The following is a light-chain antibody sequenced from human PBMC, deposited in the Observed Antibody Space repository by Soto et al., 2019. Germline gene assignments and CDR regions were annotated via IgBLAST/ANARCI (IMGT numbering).Light chain of an antibody. J-gene: IGKJ2*01. CDR2: GGS. CDR1: QGISND. V-gene: IGKV1-27*01. Sequence: DIPMTQSPSSLSASVGDRVTITCRASQGISNDLAWYQQKSGKASKLLIYGGSILQSGVPFRFSGSGSGTDFTLTINSLQPEDVATYYCQKYNSAPYTFGQGTKLEI. CDR3: QKYNSAPYT.